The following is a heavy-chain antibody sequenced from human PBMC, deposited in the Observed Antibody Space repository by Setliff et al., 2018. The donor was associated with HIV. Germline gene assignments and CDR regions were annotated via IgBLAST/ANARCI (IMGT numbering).Heavy chain of an antibody. CDR1: GGSISSHY. D-gene: IGHD3-22*01. V-gene: IGHV4-59*11. CDR3: ARGPATSGLAYYMDV. J-gene: IGHJ6*03. CDR2: VSYMEST. Sequence: PSETLSLTCTVSGGSISSHYWSWIRQPPGKGLEWLGYVSYMESTTYNPSLKSRVTISVDTSKNQFSLKLNSVTATDTAVYYCARGPATSGLAYYMDVWGKGTTVTVSS.